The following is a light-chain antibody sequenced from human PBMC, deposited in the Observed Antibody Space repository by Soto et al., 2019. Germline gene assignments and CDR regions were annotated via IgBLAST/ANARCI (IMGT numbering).Light chain of an antibody. Sequence: DIHMTQSPSTLSASVGDRVTITCRVSQSISSWLAWYQQKPGKAPKLLIYKASSLESGVPSRFSGSGSGTEFTLTISSLQPDDFATYYCQQYNSYWTFGQGTRVEIK. CDR3: QQYNSYWT. J-gene: IGKJ1*01. CDR1: QSISSW. CDR2: KAS. V-gene: IGKV1-5*03.